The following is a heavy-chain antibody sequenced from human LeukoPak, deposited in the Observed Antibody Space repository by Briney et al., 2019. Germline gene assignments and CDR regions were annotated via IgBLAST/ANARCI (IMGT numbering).Heavy chain of an antibody. CDR3: ARDCITMVRGVRRNFDY. Sequence: KPSETLSLTCTVSGGSISSSSYYWGWIRQPPGKGLEWIGSIYYSGSTYYNPSLKSRVTISVDTSKNQFSLKLSSVTAADTAVYYCARDCITMVRGVRRNFDYWGQGTLVTVSS. CDR2: IYYSGST. CDR1: GGSISSSSYY. V-gene: IGHV4-39*07. D-gene: IGHD3-10*01. J-gene: IGHJ4*02.